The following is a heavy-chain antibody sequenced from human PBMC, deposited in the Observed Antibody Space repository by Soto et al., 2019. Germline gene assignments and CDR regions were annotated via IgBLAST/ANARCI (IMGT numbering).Heavy chain of an antibody. CDR3: ARERTYCGGDCYRHFDY. CDR1: GFTFSSYG. J-gene: IGHJ4*02. Sequence: GGSLRLSCAASGFTFSSYGMHWVRQAPGKGLEWVAVIWYDGSNKYYADSVKGRYTISRDNSKNTLYLQMNSLRAEDKAVEYCARERTYCGGDCYRHFDYGGQGTLVTVSS. CDR2: IWYDGSNK. D-gene: IGHD2-21*02. V-gene: IGHV3-33*01.